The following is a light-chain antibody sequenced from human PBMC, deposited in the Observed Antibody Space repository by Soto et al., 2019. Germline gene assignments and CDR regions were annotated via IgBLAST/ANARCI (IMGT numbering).Light chain of an antibody. Sequence: QSVLTQPPSVSGAPGQRVTISCTGSSSNIGAGFDVHWYQQLPGTAPKLLIFGNKKRPSGVPDRFSGSNSGTSASLAITGLQAEDEADYYCALWDDSLNGPVFGGGTQLTVL. CDR1: SSNIGAGFD. CDR3: ALWDDSLNGPV. J-gene: IGLJ3*02. CDR2: GNK. V-gene: IGLV1-40*01.